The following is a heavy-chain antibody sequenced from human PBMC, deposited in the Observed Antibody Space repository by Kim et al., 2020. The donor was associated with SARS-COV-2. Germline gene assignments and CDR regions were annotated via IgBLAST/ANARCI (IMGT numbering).Heavy chain of an antibody. Sequence: GGSLRLSCAASGFTFSNAWMSWVRQAPGKGLEWVGRIKSKTDGGTTDYAAPVKGRFTISRDDSKNTLYLQMNSLKTEDTAVYYCTTDLNCGGDCYSFDLWGRGTLVTVSS. D-gene: IGHD2-21*02. CDR1: GFTFSNAW. CDR3: TTDLNCGGDCYSFDL. CDR2: IKSKTDGGTT. J-gene: IGHJ2*01. V-gene: IGHV3-15*01.